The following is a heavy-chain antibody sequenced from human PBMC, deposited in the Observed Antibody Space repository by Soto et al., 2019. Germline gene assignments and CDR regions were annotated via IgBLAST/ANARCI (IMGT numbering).Heavy chain of an antibody. J-gene: IGHJ3*02. D-gene: IGHD3-22*01. CDR3: ARGDYHDSSGPFSDAFDI. Sequence: EVQLVESGGGLVQPGESLRLSCAASGFTFSSYWMSWVRQTPGKGLEWVANIKPDGSQKWYVDSVKGRFTISRDNAKKSLYLQMNSLRVEDTAVYYCARGDYHDSSGPFSDAFDIWGQGTVVTVSS. V-gene: IGHV3-7*04. CDR1: GFTFSSYW. CDR2: IKPDGSQK.